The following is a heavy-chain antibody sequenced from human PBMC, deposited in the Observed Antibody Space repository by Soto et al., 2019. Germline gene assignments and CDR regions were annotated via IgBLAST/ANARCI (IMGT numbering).Heavy chain of an antibody. V-gene: IGHV4-59*01. CDR2: VFYTGIT. CDR1: GGSISSYY. CDR3: TKWGAGAVTT. Sequence: QGHLQESGPGLVKPAETLSLTCSVSGGSISSYYWSWIRQSPGKGLEWIGYVFYTGITKYNPSFKSRSTISGDTSRNQFSLNLMSVTAADTAVYYCTKWGAGAVTTWGQGIRVNVSP. D-gene: IGHD6-19*01. J-gene: IGHJ4*02.